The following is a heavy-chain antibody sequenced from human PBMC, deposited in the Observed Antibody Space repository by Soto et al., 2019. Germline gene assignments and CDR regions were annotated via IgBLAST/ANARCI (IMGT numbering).Heavy chain of an antibody. CDR3: AKDRQPDGLWVSAY. D-gene: IGHD2-8*01. V-gene: IGHV3-23*01. Sequence: KGLEWVSGIMGGSNGGTYYADSVKGRFTISRDNSQNMLFLQMNSLRAEDTAIYYCAKDRQPDGLWVSAYWGRGTLVIV. J-gene: IGHJ1*01. CDR2: IMGGSNGGT.